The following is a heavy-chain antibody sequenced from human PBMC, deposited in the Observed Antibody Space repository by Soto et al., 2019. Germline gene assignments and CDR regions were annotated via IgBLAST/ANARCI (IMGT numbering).Heavy chain of an antibody. J-gene: IGHJ5*02. CDR3: ARSSGWYAWFDP. CDR2: IDWDDDK. D-gene: IGHD6-19*01. V-gene: IGHV2-70*01. Sequence: GPTPVNPTQTITMTCALSGFSHSTSEMCVSWSRQPPGKALEWLALIDWDDDKYYSTSLKTRLTISKDTSKNQVVLTMTNMDPVDTATYYCARSSGWYAWFDPWGQGTLVTVSS. CDR1: GFSHSTSEMC.